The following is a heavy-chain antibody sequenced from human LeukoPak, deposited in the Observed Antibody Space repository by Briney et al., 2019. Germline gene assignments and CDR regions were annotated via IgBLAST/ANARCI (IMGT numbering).Heavy chain of an antibody. CDR1: GGSISSSSYY. CDR2: IYYSGST. Sequence: SETLSLTCTVSGGSISSSSYYWGWIRQPPGKGLEWIGSIYYSGSTYYNPSLKSRVTISVDTSKNQFSLKLSSVTAADTAVYYCARGVSSQITIFWASFDYWGQGTLVTVSS. J-gene: IGHJ4*02. V-gene: IGHV4-39*01. D-gene: IGHD3-9*01. CDR3: ARGVSSQITIFWASFDY.